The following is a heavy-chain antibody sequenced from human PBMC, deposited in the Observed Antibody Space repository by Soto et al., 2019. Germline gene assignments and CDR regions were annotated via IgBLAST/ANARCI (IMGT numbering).Heavy chain of an antibody. D-gene: IGHD6-13*01. V-gene: IGHV3-9*01. CDR3: VKDVRGRSSWIRGAFDM. Sequence: DVQVVESGGDLVQPGRSLRLSCAASGFTFNDYAMHWVRQAPVKGLEWVSGISWNSGSIGYADSVKGRFTISRDNAKKCLYLQMNSLSPEDTALYYCVKDVRGRSSWIRGAFDMWGQGTMVTVSS. CDR2: ISWNSGSI. CDR1: GFTFNDYA. J-gene: IGHJ3*02.